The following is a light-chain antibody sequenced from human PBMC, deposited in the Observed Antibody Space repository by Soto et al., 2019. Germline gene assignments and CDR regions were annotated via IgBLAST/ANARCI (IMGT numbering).Light chain of an antibody. CDR1: SSDVGGYNY. CDR3: SSYTSSSTSKV. V-gene: IGLV2-14*01. CDR2: DVS. Sequence: QSALTQPASVSGSPGQSITISCTGTSSDVGGYNYVSWYQQHPGKAPKLMIYDVSNRPSGVSNRFSGSKSGNTASLTISGLQAEDEADYYCSSYTSSSTSKVFGGGTKVPVL. J-gene: IGLJ2*01.